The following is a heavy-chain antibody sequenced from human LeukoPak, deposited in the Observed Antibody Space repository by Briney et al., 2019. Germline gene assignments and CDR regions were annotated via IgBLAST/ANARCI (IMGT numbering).Heavy chain of an antibody. Sequence: ASVKVSCKASGYTFTRYYMNWVRQPPGQGLEWMGIINPSGGSTNYAQKFQGRVTMTRDTSTSTIYMEASSLRSEDTAVYYCATSFRAVNWFDPWGQGTLVTVSS. J-gene: IGHJ5*02. CDR1: GYTFTRYY. D-gene: IGHD3-10*01. CDR2: INPSGGST. V-gene: IGHV1-46*01. CDR3: ATSFRAVNWFDP.